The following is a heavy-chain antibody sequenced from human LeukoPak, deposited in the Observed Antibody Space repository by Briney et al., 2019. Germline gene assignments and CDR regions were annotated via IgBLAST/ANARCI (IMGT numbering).Heavy chain of an antibody. CDR3: ARDCSGSDCPRHYFDY. CDR2: IWYDGSKK. V-gene: IGHV3-33*01. J-gene: IGHJ4*02. Sequence: PGRSLRLSCAASGFTFINYGMHWVRQAPGRGLEWMAVIWYDGSKKYYADSVKGRFTISRDNSKNMLYLQMNSLRAEDTAVYYCARDCSGSDCPRHYFDYWGQGTLVTVSS. D-gene: IGHD2-21*02. CDR1: GFTFINYG.